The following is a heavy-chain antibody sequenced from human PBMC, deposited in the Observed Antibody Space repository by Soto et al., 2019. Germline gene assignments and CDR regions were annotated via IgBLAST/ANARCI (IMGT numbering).Heavy chain of an antibody. CDR2: ISYDGSNK. J-gene: IGHJ4*02. CDR1: GFTFSSYG. V-gene: IGHV3-30*18. Sequence: GGSLRLSCAASGFTFSSYGMHWVRQAPGKGLEWVAVISYDGSNKYYADSVKGRFTISRDNSKNTLYLQMNSLRAEDTAVYYWAKEFAVTTLFDYWGQGTLVTVSS. CDR3: AKEFAVTTLFDY. D-gene: IGHD4-17*01.